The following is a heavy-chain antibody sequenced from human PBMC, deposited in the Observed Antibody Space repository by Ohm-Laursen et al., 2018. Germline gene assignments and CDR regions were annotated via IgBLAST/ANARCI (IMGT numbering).Heavy chain of an antibody. V-gene: IGHV1-2*02. CDR1: GYTFTGYY. Sequence: VASVKVSCKASGYTFTGYYMHWVRQAPGQGLEWMGWINPKSGGTIYAQKFQGRVTMTRDTSISTAYMELRSLRSEDTAVYYCARLYGDYVYWGQGTLVTVSS. J-gene: IGHJ4*02. D-gene: IGHD4-17*01. CDR2: INPKSGGT. CDR3: ARLYGDYVY.